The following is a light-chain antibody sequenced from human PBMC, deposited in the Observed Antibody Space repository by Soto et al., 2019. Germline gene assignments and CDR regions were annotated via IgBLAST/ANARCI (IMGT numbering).Light chain of an antibody. CDR3: QQYVSSPRT. Sequence: EIVLTQSPGTLSLSPGERATLGCRTSQSVGSSYLAWYQQKPGQAPRLLIYDTSSRATGIPDRFSGSGSGTDFTLTISRLEPEDFAVYYCQQYVSSPRTFGQGTRLEIK. V-gene: IGKV3-20*01. CDR2: DTS. J-gene: IGKJ5*01. CDR1: QSVGSSY.